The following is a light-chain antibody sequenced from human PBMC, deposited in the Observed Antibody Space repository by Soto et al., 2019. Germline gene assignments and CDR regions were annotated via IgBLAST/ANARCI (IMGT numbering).Light chain of an antibody. CDR3: QSYDSDFVV. V-gene: IGLV6-57*04. J-gene: IGLJ2*01. CDR2: ENN. CDR1: SGRIANNY. Sequence: NFMLTQPHSVSESPGKTLSISCTSSSGRIANNYVQWYQQRPGSAPTTVIYENNQRLSGVPDRFSGSTDGSSNSASLTISGLQTEDEAEYYCQSYDSDFVVFGGGTKRTVL.